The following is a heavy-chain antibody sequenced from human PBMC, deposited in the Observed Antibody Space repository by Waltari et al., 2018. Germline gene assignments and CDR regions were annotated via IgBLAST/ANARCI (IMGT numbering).Heavy chain of an antibody. CDR3: ARDWEGDRPNFDY. J-gene: IGHJ4*02. D-gene: IGHD1-26*01. V-gene: IGHV3-7*01. CDR1: GFTFSSYW. CDR2: IKQDGSDT. Sequence: EVQLVESGGGLVQPGGSLRLSCAASGFTFSSYWMSWVRQGPGKGLEWVTDIKQDGSDTYYADSVKGRFTVSRDNAKNSLYLQMNSLRVEDTAVYYCARDWEGDRPNFDYWGQGTLVTVSS.